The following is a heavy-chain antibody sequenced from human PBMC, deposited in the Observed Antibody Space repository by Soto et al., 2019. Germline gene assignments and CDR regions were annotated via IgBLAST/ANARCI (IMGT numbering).Heavy chain of an antibody. J-gene: IGHJ6*03. D-gene: IGHD3-16*01. CDR3: GGGGAGGCCYYYYYMDV. Sequence: GGSLRLSCAASGFTFDDYGMSWVRQAPGKGLEWVSGINWNGGSTGYADSVKGRFTISRDNAKNSLYLQMNSLRAEDTALYHWGGGGAGGCCYYYYYMDVWGKGSTVTVSS. CDR1: GFTFDDYG. CDR2: INWNGGST. V-gene: IGHV3-20*01.